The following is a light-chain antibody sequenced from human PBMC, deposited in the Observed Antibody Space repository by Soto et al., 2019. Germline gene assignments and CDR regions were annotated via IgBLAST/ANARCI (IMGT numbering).Light chain of an antibody. Sequence: QSALTQPASVSGSPGESITISCTGTSSDVGGYNSVSWYQHHPGKAPTLILYDVGDRTSGVSYRFSGSKSGNTASLTISGLQAADEADYFCRSFTSSMTNVFGSGTKLTVL. CDR1: SSDVGGYNS. J-gene: IGLJ1*01. CDR3: RSFTSSMTNV. V-gene: IGLV2-14*03. CDR2: DVG.